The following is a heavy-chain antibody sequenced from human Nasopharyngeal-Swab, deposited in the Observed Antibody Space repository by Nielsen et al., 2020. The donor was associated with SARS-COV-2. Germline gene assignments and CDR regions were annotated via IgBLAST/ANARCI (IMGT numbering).Heavy chain of an antibody. CDR1: GFTFSSYD. Sequence: GESLKISCAASGFTFSSYDMHRVRQATGKGLEWVPAIGTAGDTYYPGSVKGRFTISRENAKNSLYLQMNSLRAGDTAVYYCARGGGYYYDSSGSIDAFDIWGQGTMVTVSS. V-gene: IGHV3-13*01. J-gene: IGHJ3*02. CDR2: IGTAGDT. D-gene: IGHD3-22*01. CDR3: ARGGGYYYDSSGSIDAFDI.